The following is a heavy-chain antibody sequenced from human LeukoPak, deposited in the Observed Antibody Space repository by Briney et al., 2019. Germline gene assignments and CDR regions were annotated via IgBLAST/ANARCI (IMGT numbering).Heavy chain of an antibody. CDR3: AKVKDIVVVPAAIES. Sequence: GGSLRLSCAASGFTFSDYYMSWIRQAPGKGLEWVSYISSSGSTIYYADSVKGRFTISRDNAKNSLYLQMNSLRAEDTAVYYCAKVKDIVVVPAAIESWGQGTLVTVSS. D-gene: IGHD2-2*02. J-gene: IGHJ4*02. V-gene: IGHV3-11*01. CDR2: ISSSGSTI. CDR1: GFTFSDYY.